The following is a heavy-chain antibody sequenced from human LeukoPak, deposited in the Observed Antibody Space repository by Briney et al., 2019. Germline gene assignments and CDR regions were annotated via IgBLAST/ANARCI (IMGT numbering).Heavy chain of an antibody. CDR1: GFTFSRSA. CDR3: AKASAFYFDTSGYPIPHYYDF. D-gene: IGHD3-22*01. V-gene: IGHV3-30-3*01. Sequence: GGSLRLSCAASGFTFSRSAMHWMRQSPGKGLEWVAVISYDGSSECYADSVKGRFTISRDNSKNTVYLQMNSLRAEDTAIYYCAKASAFYFDTSGYPIPHYYDFWGQGTLVTVSA. CDR2: ISYDGSSE. J-gene: IGHJ4*02.